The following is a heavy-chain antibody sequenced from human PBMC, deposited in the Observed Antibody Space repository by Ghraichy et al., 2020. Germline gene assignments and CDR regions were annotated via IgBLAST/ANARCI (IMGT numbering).Heavy chain of an antibody. CDR1: GGSININAYY. CDR2: IYTSGDT. CDR3: ARGLTMVQGRYAFDI. J-gene: IGHJ3*02. Sequence: SETLSLTCTVSGGSININAYYWTWIREPAGRGLEWIVRIYTSGDTNYNPSLKSRVTISLDTSKNQFSLILSSVTAADTAVYYCARGLTMVQGRYAFDIWGQGTVVTVSS. V-gene: IGHV4-61*02. D-gene: IGHD3-10*01.